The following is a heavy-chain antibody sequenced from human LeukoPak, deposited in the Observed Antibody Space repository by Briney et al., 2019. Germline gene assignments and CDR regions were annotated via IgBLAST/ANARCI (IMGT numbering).Heavy chain of an antibody. V-gene: IGHV1-69*05. CDR3: AREAITIFGVVRTQTTYGPHRFDP. CDR1: GGTFSSYA. J-gene: IGHJ5*02. Sequence: SVKASCKASGGTFSSYAISWVRQAPGQGLEWMGRIIPIFGTANYAQKFRGRVTMTRDMSTSTVYMELSSPRSEDTAVYYCAREAITIFGVVRTQTTYGPHRFDPWGQGTLVTVSS. D-gene: IGHD3-3*01. CDR2: IIPIFGTA.